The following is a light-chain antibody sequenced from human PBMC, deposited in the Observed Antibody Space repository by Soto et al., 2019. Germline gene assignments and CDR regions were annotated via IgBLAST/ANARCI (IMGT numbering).Light chain of an antibody. CDR2: EGS. J-gene: IGLJ7*01. CDR1: SSDVGSYNL. V-gene: IGLV2-23*01. CDR3: CSYAAGDSAV. Sequence: QSVLTQPASVSGSPGQSTTISCTGTSSDVGSYNLVSWYQQHPGKAPKLMIFEGSKRPSGVSNRFSGSKSGNTASLTISGLQAEDEADYYCCSYAAGDSAVFGGGTQLTVL.